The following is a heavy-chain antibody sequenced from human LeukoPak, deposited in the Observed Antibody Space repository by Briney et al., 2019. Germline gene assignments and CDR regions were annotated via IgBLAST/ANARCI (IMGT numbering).Heavy chain of an antibody. J-gene: IGHJ4*02. CDR2: ISSSGSTI. CDR3: ARDPPLSYDSSGATNY. V-gene: IGHV3-11*04. CDR1: GFTFSDYY. Sequence: PGGSLRLSCAASGFTFSDYYMSWIRQAPEKGLEWVSYISSSGSTIYYADSVKGRFTISRDNAKNSLYLQMNSLRAEDTAVYYCARDPPLSYDSSGATNYWGQGTLVTVSS. D-gene: IGHD3-22*01.